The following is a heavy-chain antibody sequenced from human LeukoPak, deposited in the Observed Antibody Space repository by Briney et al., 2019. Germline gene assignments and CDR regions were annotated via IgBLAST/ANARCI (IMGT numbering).Heavy chain of an antibody. Sequence: GGSLRLSCAASGFTFSSYWMSWVRQAPGKGLEWVANIKQDGSEKYYVDSVKGRFTISRDNAKNSLYLQMNSLRAEDTAVYYCARELYCGGDCYPLDYWGQGTLVTVSS. V-gene: IGHV3-7*01. CDR3: ARELYCGGDCYPLDY. CDR2: IKQDGSEK. CDR1: GFTFSSYW. D-gene: IGHD2-21*02. J-gene: IGHJ4*02.